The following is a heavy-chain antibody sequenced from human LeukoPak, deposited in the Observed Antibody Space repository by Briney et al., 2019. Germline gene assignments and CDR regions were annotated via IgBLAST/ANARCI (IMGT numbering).Heavy chain of an antibody. J-gene: IGHJ4*02. V-gene: IGHV4-34*01. CDR3: ASSSSWYDFDY. D-gene: IGHD6-13*01. CDR2: INHSGST. Sequence: SETLSLTCAVYGGSFSGYYWSWIRQPPGKGLEWIGEINHSGSTNYNPSLKSRVTISVDTSKNQFSLKLSSVTAADTAVYYCASSSSWYDFDYWSQGTLVTVSS. CDR1: GGSFSGYY.